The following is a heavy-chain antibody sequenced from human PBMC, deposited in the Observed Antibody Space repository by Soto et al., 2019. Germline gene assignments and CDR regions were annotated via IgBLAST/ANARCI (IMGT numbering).Heavy chain of an antibody. J-gene: IGHJ6*02. V-gene: IGHV3-33*01. D-gene: IGHD3-3*02. CDR3: ARDVAHFPMAGLYSSNGTDV. CDR2: IWYDGSNK. CDR1: GFTFSGYG. Sequence: HPGGSLRLSCAASGFTFSGYGMHWVRQAPGKGLEWVAVIWYDGSNKYYADSVKGRFTISRDNSKNTLYLQMNSLRAEDTAVYYCARDVAHFPMAGLYSSNGTDVCGPATTVTLS.